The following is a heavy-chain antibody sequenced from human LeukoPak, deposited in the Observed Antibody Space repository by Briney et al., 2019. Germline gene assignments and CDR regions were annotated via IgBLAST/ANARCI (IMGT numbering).Heavy chain of an antibody. CDR1: GYSFTSNW. J-gene: IGHJ3*02. CDR2: IYPGDSDT. Sequence: GESLKISCKGSGYSFTSNWIGWVRQMPGKGLEWMGFIYPGDSDTTYSPSFQGQVTISADKSISTAYLQWSSLKASDSAMYYCARQRGVGALDMWGQGTLVTVSS. V-gene: IGHV5-51*01. CDR3: ARQRGVGALDM.